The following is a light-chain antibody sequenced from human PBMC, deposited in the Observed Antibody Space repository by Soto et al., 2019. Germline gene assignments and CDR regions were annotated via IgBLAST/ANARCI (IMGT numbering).Light chain of an antibody. J-gene: IGKJ4*01. CDR1: QSLLYSSNNKNY. CDR3: QQYYSSPLT. CDR2: WAS. Sequence: DIVMTQSPDSLAVSLGERATVNCKSSQSLLYSSNNKNYLAWYQQKPGQPPKMLIYWASSRESGVPDRFSGSGSGTDFTLTISSLQAEAAEVYYCQQYYSSPLTFGGGTKVDIK. V-gene: IGKV4-1*01.